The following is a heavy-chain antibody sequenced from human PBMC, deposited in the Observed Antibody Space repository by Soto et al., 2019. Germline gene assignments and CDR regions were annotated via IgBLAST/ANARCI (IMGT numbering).Heavy chain of an antibody. CDR1: GFTFSSYG. Sequence: QVQLVESGGGVVQPGRSLRLSCAASGFTFSSYGMHWVRQAPGKGLEWVAVISYDGSNKYYADSVKGRFTISRDNSKNTLYLQMNSLRAEDTAVYYCAKAPANYYDSSGYPGDYWGQGTLVTVSS. D-gene: IGHD3-22*01. V-gene: IGHV3-30*18. J-gene: IGHJ4*02. CDR3: AKAPANYYDSSGYPGDY. CDR2: ISYDGSNK.